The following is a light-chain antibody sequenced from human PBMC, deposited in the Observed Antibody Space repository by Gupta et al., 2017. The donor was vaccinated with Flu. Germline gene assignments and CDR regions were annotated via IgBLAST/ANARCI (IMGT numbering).Light chain of an antibody. J-gene: IGLJ3*02. V-gene: IGLV1-47*01. CDR3: AAWDDSLRVWV. CDR2: RNN. Sequence: QSVLTQPPSASGTPGQWVTISCSGSSSNIGSNYVYWYQQLPGTAPKVLIYRNNQRPSGAPDRISGSKSGISASLAISGLRSEDEADYYCAAWDDSLRVWVFGGGTKLTVL. CDR1: SSNIGSNY.